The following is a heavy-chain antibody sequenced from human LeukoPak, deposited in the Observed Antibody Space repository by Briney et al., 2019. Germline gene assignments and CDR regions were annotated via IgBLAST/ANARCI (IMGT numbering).Heavy chain of an antibody. D-gene: IGHD3-10*01. CDR1: GGSFSGYY. CDR2: INHSGST. CDR3: ARGRSYSYNYMDV. J-gene: IGHJ6*03. V-gene: IGHV4-34*01. Sequence: SETLSLTCAVYGGSFSGYYWSWIRQPPGKGLEWIGEINHSGSTNYNPSLKSRVTISVDTSKNQFSLKLRSVTDADTAVYYCARGRSYSYNYMDVWGTGTTVTVSS.